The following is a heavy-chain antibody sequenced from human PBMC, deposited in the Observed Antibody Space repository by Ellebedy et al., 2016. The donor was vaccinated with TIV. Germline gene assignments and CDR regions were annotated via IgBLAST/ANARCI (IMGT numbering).Heavy chain of an antibody. V-gene: IGHV3-11*01. D-gene: IGHD3-22*01. CDR2: IANSARTM. Sequence: GGSLRLXXAASGFSSSDFYMTWIRQAPGKGLECVSYIANSARTMYYADSVKGRFTISRDNARNSLLLQMSSLRAEDTAVYYCARGSSVTTTIWNAFDIWGQGTMVTVSS. CDR1: GFSSSDFY. J-gene: IGHJ3*02. CDR3: ARGSSVTTTIWNAFDI.